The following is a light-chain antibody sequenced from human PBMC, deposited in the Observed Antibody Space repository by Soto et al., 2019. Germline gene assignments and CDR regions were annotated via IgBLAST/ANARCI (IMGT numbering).Light chain of an antibody. V-gene: IGLV2-14*01. J-gene: IGLJ2*01. CDR2: AFS. CDR3: CLYTSLSTVV. CDR1: SSDVGGYNH. Sequence: QSALTQPASVSGSPGQSITISCTGTSSDVGGYNHVSWYQHSPGKAPKLILFAFSDRPSGVSHRFSGSKSGNTASLTISWLQAEDEADYYCCLYTSLSTVVFGGGTKLTVL.